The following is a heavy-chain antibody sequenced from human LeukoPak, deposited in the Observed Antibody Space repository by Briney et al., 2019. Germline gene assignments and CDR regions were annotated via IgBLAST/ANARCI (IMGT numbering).Heavy chain of an antibody. D-gene: IGHD3-10*01. Sequence: SETLSLTCTVSGGSISSSSYYWGWIRQPPGKGLEWIGSTYYSGSTYYNPSLKSRVTISVDTSKNQFSLKLSSVTAADTAVYYCARGLSYGSGSYPDYWGQGTLVTVSS. CDR3: ARGLSYGSGSYPDY. CDR2: TYYSGST. V-gene: IGHV4-39*07. J-gene: IGHJ4*02. CDR1: GGSISSSSYY.